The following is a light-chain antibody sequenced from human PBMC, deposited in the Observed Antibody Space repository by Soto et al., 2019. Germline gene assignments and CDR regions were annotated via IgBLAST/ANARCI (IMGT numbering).Light chain of an antibody. V-gene: IGKV3-15*01. CDR2: GAS. CDR1: QSVGSN. CDR3: QQYNNWPPDRT. J-gene: IGKJ1*01. Sequence: EIVMTQSPATLSVSPGERATLSCRASQSVGSNLAWYQQKHGQAHRLLIYGASTRATGIPARFSGSGSATEFTLTISILQSEDFAIYCCQQYNNWPPDRTFGQGTQVEIK.